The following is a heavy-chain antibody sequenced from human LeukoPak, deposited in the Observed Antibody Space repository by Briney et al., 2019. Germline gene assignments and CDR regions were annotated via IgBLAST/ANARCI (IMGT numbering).Heavy chain of an antibody. CDR3: AREVDYGIDYFDY. CDR2: IYTGGST. V-gene: IGHV3-66*01. Sequence: PGGSLRISCAASGFTVTGNYMSWVRQAPGKGLEWISVIYTGGSTYYADSVKGRFTISRDNSKNTLYLQMNSLRAEDTAVYYCAREVDYGIDYFDYWGQGTLVTVSS. CDR1: GFTVTGNY. D-gene: IGHD4-17*01. J-gene: IGHJ4*02.